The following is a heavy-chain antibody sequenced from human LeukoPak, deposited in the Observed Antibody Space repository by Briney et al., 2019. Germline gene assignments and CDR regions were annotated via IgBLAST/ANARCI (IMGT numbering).Heavy chain of an antibody. Sequence: PGGSLRLSCAASGFTFSSYGMHWVRQAPGKGLEWVAVISYDGSNKYYADSVKGRFTISRDNSKNSLYLQMNSLRAEDTAVYYCARGSVSDAFDIWGQGTTVTVSS. D-gene: IGHD4-11*01. CDR2: ISYDGSNK. CDR3: ARGSVSDAFDI. V-gene: IGHV3-30*12. J-gene: IGHJ3*02. CDR1: GFTFSSYG.